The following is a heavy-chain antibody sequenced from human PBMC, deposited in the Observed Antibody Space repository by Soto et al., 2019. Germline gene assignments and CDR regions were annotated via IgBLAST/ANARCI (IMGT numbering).Heavy chain of an antibody. Sequence: GESLKISCKASGYSFSKYWIGWVRQMPGKGLEWMGIIYPGDSDTRYSPSFQGQVTISADKSISTAYLQWSSLKASDTAMYYCATREERLSGGFDPWGKGTRVTVSS. CDR1: GYSFSKYW. J-gene: IGHJ5*02. CDR3: ATREERLSGGFDP. D-gene: IGHD1-26*01. CDR2: IYPGDSDT. V-gene: IGHV5-51*01.